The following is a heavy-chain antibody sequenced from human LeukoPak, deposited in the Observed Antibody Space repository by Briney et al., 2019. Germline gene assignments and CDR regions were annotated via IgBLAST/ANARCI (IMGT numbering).Heavy chain of an antibody. CDR1: GRSFNTYY. CDR3: ARGSVRLDY. Sequence: SETLSLTCAVSGRSFNTYYWSWIRQPPGKGLEWIGEINHSGSTNYNPSLKSRVTISVDTSKNQFSLKLSSVTAADTALYYCARGSVRLDYWGQGTLVTVSS. V-gene: IGHV4-34*01. J-gene: IGHJ4*02. CDR2: INHSGST.